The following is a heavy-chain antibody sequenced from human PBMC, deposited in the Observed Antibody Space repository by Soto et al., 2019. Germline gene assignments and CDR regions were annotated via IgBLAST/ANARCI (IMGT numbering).Heavy chain of an antibody. V-gene: IGHV4-30-4*01. D-gene: IGHD2-15*01. Sequence: QVQLQESGPGLVKPSQTLSLTCTVSGGSISSGDYYWSWIRQPPGKGLEWIGYIYYSGSTYYNPSLKSRVTISVDTSKNQFSLKLCSVTAADTAVYYCARGAEVGYCSGGSCYSGALDYWGQGTLVTVSS. CDR1: GGSISSGDYY. CDR2: IYYSGST. CDR3: ARGAEVGYCSGGSCYSGALDY. J-gene: IGHJ4*02.